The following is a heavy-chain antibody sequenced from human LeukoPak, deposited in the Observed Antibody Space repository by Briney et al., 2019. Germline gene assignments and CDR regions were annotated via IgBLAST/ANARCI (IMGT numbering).Heavy chain of an antibody. J-gene: IGHJ2*01. D-gene: IGHD5-24*01. CDR1: GGSIINSNW. CDR2: IDHSGST. Sequence: ETLSLTCAVSGGSIINSNWWSWVRQPPGKGLEWIGEIDHSGSTSYNPSLKSRVTMSVDRSQNQFSLRLSTVTAADTAVYYCARGLVEVATRYFDLWGRGTLVTVSS. V-gene: IGHV4-4*02. CDR3: ARGLVEVATRYFDL.